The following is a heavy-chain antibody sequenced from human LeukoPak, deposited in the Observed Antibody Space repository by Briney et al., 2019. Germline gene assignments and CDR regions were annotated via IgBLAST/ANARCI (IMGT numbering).Heavy chain of an antibody. CDR3: ARDGSYYDFDL. J-gene: IGHJ4*02. CDR2: IISSGGDT. V-gene: IGHV1-46*01. D-gene: IGHD3-10*01. Sequence: ASVKVSCKASGYTFTSYAMHWVRQAPGQGLEWMGRIISSGGDTIYAQKFQGRVAVTRDTSTNTVYMDLSSLKSEDTAVYYCARDGSYYDFDLWGQGTLVAVSS. CDR1: GYTFTSYA.